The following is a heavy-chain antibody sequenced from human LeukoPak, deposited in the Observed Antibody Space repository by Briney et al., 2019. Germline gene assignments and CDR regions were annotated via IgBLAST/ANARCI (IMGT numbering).Heavy chain of an antibody. D-gene: IGHD3-9*01. CDR2: IYHSGST. Sequence: SETLSLTCAVSGGSISSGGYSWSWIRQPPGKGLEWIGYIYHSGSTYYNPSLKSRVTISVDRSKNQFSLKLSSVTAADTAVYYCARLPYYDILTGYFNGEWFDPWGQGTLVTVSS. CDR1: GGSISSGGYS. J-gene: IGHJ5*02. CDR3: ARLPYYDILTGYFNGEWFDP. V-gene: IGHV4-30-2*02.